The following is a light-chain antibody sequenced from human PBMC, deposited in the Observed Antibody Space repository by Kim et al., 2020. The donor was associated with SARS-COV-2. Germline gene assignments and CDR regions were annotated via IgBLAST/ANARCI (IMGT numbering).Light chain of an antibody. Sequence: VSGAPGKTARITCGGNNIGSKSVHWYQQKPGQAPVLVIYYDSDRPSGIPERFSGSNSGNTATLTISRVEAGDEADYYCQVCDSGVVFGGGTKLTVL. CDR1: NIGSKS. CDR3: QVCDSGVV. CDR2: YDS. J-gene: IGLJ2*01. V-gene: IGLV3-21*04.